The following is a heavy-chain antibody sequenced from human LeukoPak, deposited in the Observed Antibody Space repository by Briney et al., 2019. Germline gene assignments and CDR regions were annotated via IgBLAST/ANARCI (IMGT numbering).Heavy chain of an antibody. CDR2: IIPIFGTA. CDR1: GGTFSSYA. V-gene: IGHV1-69*13. Sequence: GASVKVSCKASGGTFSSYAISWVRQAPGQGLVWMGGIIPIFGTANYAQKFQGRVTITADESTSTAYMELSSLRSEDTAVYYCARDYGSGSPMDYWGQGTLVTVSS. CDR3: ARDYGSGSPMDY. J-gene: IGHJ4*02. D-gene: IGHD3-10*01.